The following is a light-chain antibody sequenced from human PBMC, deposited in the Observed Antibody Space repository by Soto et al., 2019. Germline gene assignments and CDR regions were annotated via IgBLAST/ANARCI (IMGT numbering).Light chain of an antibody. CDR2: DIS. Sequence: ENVLTQSPGTLSLSPGERATLSCRASQSVTDRYLAWYQQKPGQAPRLLMYDISTRAPGIPDRFIGSGSGTDFTLTINRLEPEDFAVYFCQQFSSSPQTFGQGTKLEIK. CDR3: QQFSSSPQT. V-gene: IGKV3-20*01. J-gene: IGKJ2*01. CDR1: QSVTDRY.